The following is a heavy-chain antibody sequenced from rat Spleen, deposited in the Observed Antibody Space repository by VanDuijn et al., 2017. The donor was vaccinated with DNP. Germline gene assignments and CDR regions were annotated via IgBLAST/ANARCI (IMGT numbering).Heavy chain of an antibody. V-gene: IGHV3-1*01. Sequence: EVQLQESGPGLVRPSQSLSLTCSVSGHSITSNYWGWIRKFPGNKMEWIGLISYSGSTNYNPSLKSRISITRDTSKNQFFLQVNSVTTEDTATYYCARSGYNTDYYHLGAYWGQGTLVTVSS. CDR2: ISYSGST. D-gene: IGHD1-6*01. CDR1: GHSITSNY. CDR3: ARSGYNTDYYHLGAY. J-gene: IGHJ3*01.